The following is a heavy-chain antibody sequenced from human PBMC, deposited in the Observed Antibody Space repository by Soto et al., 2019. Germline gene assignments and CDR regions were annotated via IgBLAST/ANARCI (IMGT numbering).Heavy chain of an antibody. CDR1: GGSFSGYQ. V-gene: IGHV4-34*02. J-gene: IGHJ6*03. Sequence: QVQLQQWGAGLLKPSETLSLTCAVYGGSFSGYQWSWIRQTPGKGLEWIGGINDSGDINYNPSLKWRVCILVDSLKRQIFLGVSFVPAADTAVYYCARGVILWFGELSRRGGYYYDMDVWGKGTAVTVS. CDR3: ARGVILWFGELSRRGGYYYDMDV. CDR2: INDSGDI. D-gene: IGHD3-10*01.